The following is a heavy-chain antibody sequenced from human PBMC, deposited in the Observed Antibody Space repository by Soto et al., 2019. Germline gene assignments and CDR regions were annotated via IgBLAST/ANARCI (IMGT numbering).Heavy chain of an antibody. J-gene: IGHJ4*02. CDR3: ARRYGSSFDY. CDR1: GGSISSYY. V-gene: IGHV4-59*08. Sequence: SETLALTCTVSGGSISSYYWSWIRQPPGKGLEWIGYIYYSGSTNYNPSLKSRVTISVNTSKNQFSLKLSSVTAADTAVYYCARRYGSSFDYWGQGTPVTVSS. CDR2: IYYSGST. D-gene: IGHD3-16*01.